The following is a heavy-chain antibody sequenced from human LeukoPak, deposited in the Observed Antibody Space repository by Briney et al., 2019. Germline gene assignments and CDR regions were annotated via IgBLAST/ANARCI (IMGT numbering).Heavy chain of an antibody. D-gene: IGHD1-1*01. CDR1: GYTFTDYY. CDR2: INPNSGGT. CDR3: ARRGKKGGARQDAFDI. J-gene: IGHJ3*02. V-gene: IGHV1-2*02. Sequence: GASVTVSRKASGYTFTDYYMHWVRQAPGHGLEGLGWINPNSGGTNYAQKFQGRVTITRDTSIGTAYMALSRLRSDHRAGYYCARRGKKGGARQDAFDIWGQGTMVTVSS.